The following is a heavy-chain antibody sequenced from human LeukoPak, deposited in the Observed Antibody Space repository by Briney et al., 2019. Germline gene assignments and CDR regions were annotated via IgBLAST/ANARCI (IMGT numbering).Heavy chain of an antibody. V-gene: IGHV5-51*01. CDR1: GYSFTSYW. Sequence: GESLNISCKGSGYSFTSYWIGWVRQMPGKGLEWMGIIYPGDSDTRSRTSFQGQVIISADKSIRAACLQWSSLKASDTAMYYCARPRTSFGVVASFDYWGQGTLVTVSS. CDR3: ARPRTSFGVVASFDY. D-gene: IGHD3-3*01. J-gene: IGHJ4*02. CDR2: IYPGDSDT.